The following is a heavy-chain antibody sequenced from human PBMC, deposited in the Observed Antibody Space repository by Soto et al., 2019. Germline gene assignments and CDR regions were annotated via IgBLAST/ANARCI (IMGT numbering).Heavy chain of an antibody. V-gene: IGHV4-34*01. CDR2: IHHRGNT. J-gene: IGHJ6*03. CDR1: GGSFSDFH. CDR3: ARTHYSMDG. Sequence: QVQLQQWGAGLLKPSETLSLTCAVYGGSFSDFHWSWIRQPPGKGLEWIGEIHHRGNTNYNPSLRSRVTMSVDTSQNQSSLKMTSVTAADTAVYYCARTHYSMDGWDKGTTVTVSS.